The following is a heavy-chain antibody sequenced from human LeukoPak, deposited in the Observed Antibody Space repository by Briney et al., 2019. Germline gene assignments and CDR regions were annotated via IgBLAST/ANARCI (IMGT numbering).Heavy chain of an antibody. CDR2: INPSGVST. CDR1: GHTFTSYY. V-gene: IGHV1-46*01. Sequence: ASVKVSCKASGHTFTSYYMHWVRQAPGQGLEWMGIINPSGVSTIYAQIFQGRVTMTRDTSTSTVYMALSSLRSEDTAVYYCARGLGIGWFDPWGQGTLVTVSS. D-gene: IGHD7-27*01. CDR3: ARGLGIGWFDP. J-gene: IGHJ5*02.